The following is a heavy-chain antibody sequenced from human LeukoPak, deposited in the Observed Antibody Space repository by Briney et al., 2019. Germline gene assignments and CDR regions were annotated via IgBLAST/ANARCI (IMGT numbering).Heavy chain of an antibody. CDR1: GGSISSYY. V-gene: IGHV4-59*08. CDR2: IYYSGST. J-gene: IGHJ4*02. D-gene: IGHD3-10*01. Sequence: PSETLSLTCTVSGGSISSYYWSCIRQPPGKGLEWIGYIYYSGSTNYNPSLKSRVTISVDTSKNQFSLKLSSVTAADTAVYYCARLLYSMVRGEYYFDYWGQGTLVTVSS. CDR3: ARLLYSMVRGEYYFDY.